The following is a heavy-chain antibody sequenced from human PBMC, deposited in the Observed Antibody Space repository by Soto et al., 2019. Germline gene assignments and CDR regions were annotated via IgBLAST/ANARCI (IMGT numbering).Heavy chain of an antibody. D-gene: IGHD2-2*01. CDR1: GYTFTSYG. CDR3: ARGALGYCSSTSCYILPHFDC. V-gene: IGHV1-18*04. CDR2: ISAYNGNT. Sequence: ASVKVSCKASGYTFTSYGISWVRQAPGQGLEWMGWISAYNGNTNYAQKLQGRVTMTTATSTSTAYMELRSLRSDDTAVYYCARGALGYCSSTSCYILPHFDCWGRGTLVTVSS. J-gene: IGHJ4*02.